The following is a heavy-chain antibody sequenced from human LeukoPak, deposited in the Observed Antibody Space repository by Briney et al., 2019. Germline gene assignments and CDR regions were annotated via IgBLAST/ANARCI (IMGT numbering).Heavy chain of an antibody. D-gene: IGHD6-19*01. CDR2: INPNSGGT. CDR3: ARGHSSGWYVGVY. V-gene: IGHV1-2*02. CDR1: GYTFTGYY. J-gene: IGHJ4*02. Sequence: ASVKVSCKASGYTFTGYYMHWVRQAPGQGLEWMGWINPNSGGTNYAQKFQGRVTMTRDTSISTAYMELSRLRSDDTAVYYCARGHSSGWYVGVYWGQGTLVTVSS.